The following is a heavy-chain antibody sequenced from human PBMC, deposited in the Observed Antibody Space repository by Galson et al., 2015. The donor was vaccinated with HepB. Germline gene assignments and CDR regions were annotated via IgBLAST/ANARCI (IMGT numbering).Heavy chain of an antibody. Sequence: SVKVSCKVSGYTLTELSMHWVRQAPGKGLEWMGGFDPEDGETIYAQKFQGRVTMTEDTSTDTAYMELSSPRSEDTAVYYCATSGLLTGYRTFRYWGQGTLVTVSS. CDR3: ATSGLLTGYRTFRY. CDR2: FDPEDGET. CDR1: GYTLTELS. D-gene: IGHD3-9*01. J-gene: IGHJ4*02. V-gene: IGHV1-24*01.